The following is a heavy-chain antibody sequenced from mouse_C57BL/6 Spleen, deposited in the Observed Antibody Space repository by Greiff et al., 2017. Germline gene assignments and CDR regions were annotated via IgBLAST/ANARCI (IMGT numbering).Heavy chain of an antibody. CDR3: ARRDDGYYCDY. J-gene: IGHJ2*01. Sequence: EVKLMESGGGLVKPGGSLKLSCAASGFTFSDYGMHWVRQAPEKGLEWVAYISSGSSTIYYAETVKGRFTIASDNAKNTLFLQMSSLRSEDTAMSYCARRDDGYYCDYWGQGTTLTVSS. CDR1: GFTFSDYG. D-gene: IGHD2-3*01. V-gene: IGHV5-17*01. CDR2: ISSGSSTI.